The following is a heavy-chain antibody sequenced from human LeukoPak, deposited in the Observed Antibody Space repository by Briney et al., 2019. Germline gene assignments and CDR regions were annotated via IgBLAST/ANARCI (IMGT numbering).Heavy chain of an antibody. CDR1: GGSISSYY. D-gene: IGHD1-26*01. CDR2: IYTSGST. J-gene: IGHJ4*02. Sequence: SETLSLTCTVSGGSISSYYWSWIRQPAGKGLEWIGRIYTSGSTNYNPSLKSRVTISVDKSKNQFSLKLSSVTAADTAVYYCARAQQFMGATYFDYWGQGTLVTVSS. CDR3: ARAQQFMGATYFDY. V-gene: IGHV4-4*07.